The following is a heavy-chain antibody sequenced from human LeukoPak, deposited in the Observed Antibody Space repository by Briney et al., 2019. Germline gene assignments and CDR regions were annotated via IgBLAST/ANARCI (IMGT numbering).Heavy chain of an antibody. CDR1: GFTFSSYG. D-gene: IGHD5-18*01. CDR2: IRYDGSNK. V-gene: IGHV3-30*02. J-gene: IGHJ4*02. CDR3: ANSRVDSYGPYYFDY. Sequence: GGSLRLSCVASGFTFSSYGMHWVREAPGKGLEWVAFIRYDGSNKYYADSVKGRITISRDNSKNTLYLQMNSLRGEDTAVYYCANSRVDSYGPYYFDYGGQGTLVTVSS.